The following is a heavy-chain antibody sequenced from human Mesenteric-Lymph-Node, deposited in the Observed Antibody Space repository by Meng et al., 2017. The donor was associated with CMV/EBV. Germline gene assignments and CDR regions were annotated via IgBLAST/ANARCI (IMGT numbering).Heavy chain of an antibody. CDR1: GGSMGSGNYQ. V-gene: IGHV4-39*07. CDR2: IYFYNGNT. Sequence: CTWSGGSMGSGNYQWNWIRQPPGKGLEWIGSIYFYNGNTFYNPSLKSRVTISGDTSKNQFSLELNSLTAADTAVYYCALTTDNWFDPWGQGTLVTVSS. D-gene: IGHD4-11*01. J-gene: IGHJ5*02. CDR3: ALTTDNWFDP.